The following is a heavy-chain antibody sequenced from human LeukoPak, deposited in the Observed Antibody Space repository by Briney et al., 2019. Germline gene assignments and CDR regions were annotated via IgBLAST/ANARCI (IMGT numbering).Heavy chain of an antibody. CDR1: GGSFSGYY. D-gene: IGHD1-1*01. CDR3: ARDDGTARHIDY. V-gene: IGHV4-34*01. J-gene: IGHJ4*02. Sequence: SETLSLTCAVYGGSFSGYYWSWIRQPPGKGLEWIGEIDHSGSTNYNPSLKSRVTISVDTSKNQFSLKLSSVTAADTAVYYCARDDGTARHIDYWGQGTLVTVSS. CDR2: IDHSGST.